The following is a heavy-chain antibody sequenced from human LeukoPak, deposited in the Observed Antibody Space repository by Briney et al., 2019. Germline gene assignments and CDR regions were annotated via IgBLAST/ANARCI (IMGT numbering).Heavy chain of an antibody. D-gene: IGHD3-9*01. CDR3: ARDLDDIGSNWFDP. Sequence: ASVKVSCKASGYTFTGYYMHWVQQAPGQGLEWMGWLNPNSGGTNYAQKFQGRVTMTRDTSISTAYMELSRLRSDDTAVYYCARDLDDIGSNWFDPWGQGTLVTVSS. CDR1: GYTFTGYY. J-gene: IGHJ5*02. CDR2: LNPNSGGT. V-gene: IGHV1-2*02.